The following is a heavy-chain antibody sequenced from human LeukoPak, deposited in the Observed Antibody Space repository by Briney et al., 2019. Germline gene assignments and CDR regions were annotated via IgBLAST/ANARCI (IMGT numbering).Heavy chain of an antibody. CDR3: ARGYDFWSGYYFWEFDY. V-gene: IGHV3-30-3*01. Sequence: GGSLRLSCAASGFTFSSYAMHWVRQAPGKGLEWVAVISYDGSNKYYADSVKGRFTISRDNSKNTLYLQMNSLRAEDTAVYYCARGYDFWSGYYFWEFDYWGQGTLVTVSS. J-gene: IGHJ4*02. CDR2: ISYDGSNK. CDR1: GFTFSSYA. D-gene: IGHD3-3*01.